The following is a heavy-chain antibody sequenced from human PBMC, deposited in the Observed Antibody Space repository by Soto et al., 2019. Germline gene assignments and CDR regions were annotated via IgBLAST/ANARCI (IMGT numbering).Heavy chain of an antibody. CDR2: INPSGGST. J-gene: IGHJ6*02. CDR3: ARDTTMIVVVTTAPYGMDV. CDR1: GYTFTSYY. D-gene: IGHD3-22*01. Sequence: GASVKVSCKASGYTFTSYYMHWVRQAPGQGLEWMGIINPSGGSTSYAQKFQGRVTMTGDTSTSTVYMELSSLRSEDTAVYYCARDTTMIVVVTTAPYGMDVWGQGTTVTVSS. V-gene: IGHV1-46*01.